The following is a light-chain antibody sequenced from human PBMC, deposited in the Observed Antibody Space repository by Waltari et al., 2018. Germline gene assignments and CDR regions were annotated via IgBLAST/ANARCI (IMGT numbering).Light chain of an antibody. J-gene: IGLJ2*01. CDR2: EVS. CDR1: STAVGVSNY. CDR3: SSYTGSDNLI. Sequence: QSALTQPPPASGSPGQSVTISCTGTSTAVGVSNYVSWYQQHPGKAPKLMNYEVSKRPSGVPDRFSGSKSGNTASLTVSGLQAEDEADYYCSSYTGSDNLIFGGGTKLTVL. V-gene: IGLV2-8*01.